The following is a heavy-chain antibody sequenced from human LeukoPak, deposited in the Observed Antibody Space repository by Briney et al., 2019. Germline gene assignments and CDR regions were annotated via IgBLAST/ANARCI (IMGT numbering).Heavy chain of an antibody. CDR1: DGSISSSSYY. CDR3: ARLVGYDILTGYYRGTYYFDY. Sequence: SETLSLTCTVSDGSISSSSYYWSWIRQPPGKGLEWIGEINHSGSTNYNPSLKSRVTISVDTSKNQFSLKLSSVTAADTAVYYCARLVGYDILTGYYRGTYYFDYWGQGTLVTVSS. D-gene: IGHD3-9*01. J-gene: IGHJ4*02. CDR2: INHSGST. V-gene: IGHV4-39*07.